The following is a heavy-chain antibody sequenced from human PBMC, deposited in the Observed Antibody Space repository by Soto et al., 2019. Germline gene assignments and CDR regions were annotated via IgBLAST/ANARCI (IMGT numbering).Heavy chain of an antibody. Sequence: QVQLVQSGAEVKKPGSSVKVSCKASGGTFSSYTISWVRQAPGQGLEWMGRIIPILGIANYAQKFQGRVTITADKSTSTAYMELSSLRSEDTAVYYCVREEYYYGSGAFSDYWGQGTLVTVSS. D-gene: IGHD3-10*01. J-gene: IGHJ4*02. CDR3: VREEYYYGSGAFSDY. CDR1: GGTFSSYT. CDR2: IIPILGIA. V-gene: IGHV1-69*08.